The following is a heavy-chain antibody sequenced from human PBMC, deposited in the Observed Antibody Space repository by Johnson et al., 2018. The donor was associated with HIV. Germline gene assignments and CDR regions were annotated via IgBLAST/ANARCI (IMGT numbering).Heavy chain of an antibody. CDR2: ISWNSGSI. Sequence: QVQLVESGGGLVQPGGSLRLSCAASGFTFSDYYMSWIRQAPGKGLEWVSGISWNSGSIGYADSVKGRFTISRDNAKNSLFLQMNSLRAEDTAVYYCARLTYNFNSRLGAFDIWGQGTVVTVSS. D-gene: IGHD1-20*01. CDR1: GFTFSDYY. CDR3: ARLTYNFNSRLGAFDI. J-gene: IGHJ3*02. V-gene: IGHV3-11*04.